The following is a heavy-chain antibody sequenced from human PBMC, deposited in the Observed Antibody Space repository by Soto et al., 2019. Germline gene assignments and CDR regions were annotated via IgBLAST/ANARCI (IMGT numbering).Heavy chain of an antibody. CDR1: GYTFTSYA. J-gene: IGHJ6*02. V-gene: IGHV1-3*01. CDR2: INAGNGNT. D-gene: IGHD1-26*01. Sequence: GASVKVSCKASGYTFTSYAMHWVRQAPGQRLEWMGWINAGNGNTKYSQKFQGRVTTTRDTSASTAYMDLSSLRSEDTAVYYCARDGGGRWELLVPPHYYYYGMDVWGQGTTVTVSS. CDR3: ARDGGGRWELLVPPHYYYYGMDV.